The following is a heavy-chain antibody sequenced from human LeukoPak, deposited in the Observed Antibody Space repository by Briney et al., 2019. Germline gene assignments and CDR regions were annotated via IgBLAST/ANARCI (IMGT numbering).Heavy chain of an antibody. CDR1: GLIVSNNY. J-gene: IGHJ4*02. Sequence: PGGSLRLSCAASGLIVSNNYMSWVRQAPGKGLEWVSIVYSGGHTYYADSVKGRFTTSRDKSKNTLYLQMSSLRAEDTAVYYCARGIRDCSRTTCYQPFDYWGQGALVTVSS. CDR3: ARGIRDCSRTTCYQPFDY. V-gene: IGHV3-53*01. D-gene: IGHD2-2*01. CDR2: VYSGGHT.